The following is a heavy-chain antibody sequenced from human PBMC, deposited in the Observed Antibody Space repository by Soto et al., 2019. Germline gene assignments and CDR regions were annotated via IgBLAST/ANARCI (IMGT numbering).Heavy chain of an antibody. D-gene: IGHD2-21*02. J-gene: IGHJ5*02. CDR3: ARSGVTGIVIPSHWFDP. CDR1: GDCIGCVGY. CDR2: ISSSGST. V-gene: IGHV4-31*03. Sequence: KPSETLSLTCTVSGDCIGCVGYWSWIRQFPGRGLEWIGCISSSGSTYYNPALNNRISLSLDTSQNQFSLKLLSVTAADTAIYYCARSGVTGIVIPSHWFDPWGQGTLVTVSS.